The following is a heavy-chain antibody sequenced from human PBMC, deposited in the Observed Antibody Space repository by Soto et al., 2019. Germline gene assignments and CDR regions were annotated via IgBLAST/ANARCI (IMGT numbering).Heavy chain of an antibody. CDR1: GGTFSSYA. D-gene: IGHD1-7*01. J-gene: IGHJ6*02. CDR2: IIPIFGTA. Sequence: QVQLVQSGAEVKKPGSSVNVSCKATGGTFSSYAISWGRQAPGQGLEWMGGIIPIFGTANYAQKFQGRVTITADESTSTAYMELSSLRSEDTAVYYCASQMGVPGTYEHYYGMDGWGQGTTVTVSS. V-gene: IGHV1-69*12. CDR3: ASQMGVPGTYEHYYGMDG.